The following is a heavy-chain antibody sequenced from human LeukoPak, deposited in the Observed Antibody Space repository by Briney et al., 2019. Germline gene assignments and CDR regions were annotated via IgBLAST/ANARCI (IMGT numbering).Heavy chain of an antibody. Sequence: TSETLSLTCTVSGGSISSYYWSWIRQPPGKGLEWIGYIYYSGSTNYNPSLKSRVTISVDTSKNQFSLKLSSVTAADTAVYYCARVSTMQAFDIWGQGTMVTVSS. V-gene: IGHV4-59*01. J-gene: IGHJ3*02. D-gene: IGHD2/OR15-2a*01. CDR2: IYYSGST. CDR3: ARVSTMQAFDI. CDR1: GGSISSYY.